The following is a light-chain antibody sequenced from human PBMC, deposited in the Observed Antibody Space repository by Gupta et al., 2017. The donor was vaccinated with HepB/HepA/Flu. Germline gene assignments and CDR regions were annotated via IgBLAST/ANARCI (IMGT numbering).Light chain of an antibody. Sequence: QPVLTPPPSVSAAPGHQLPLPCSRSSSNIGNNDVSWYQQLPGAAPKLLIYENNKRPSGIPDRFSGSKSGTSATLGITGLQTGEEADYYCEAWDSSLSAGVFGGGTKLTVL. CDR2: ENN. V-gene: IGLV1-51*02. J-gene: IGLJ2*01. CDR1: SSNIGNND. CDR3: EAWDSSLSAGV.